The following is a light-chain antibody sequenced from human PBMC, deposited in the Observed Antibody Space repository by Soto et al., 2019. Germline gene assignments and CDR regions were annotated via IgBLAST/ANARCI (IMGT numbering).Light chain of an antibody. Sequence: EIVMTQSPATLSVSPGERAILSCRASQHIGSNLAWYQQKPGQAPRLLIYGASTRATGIPARFSDSGSGTDFTLTINRLEPEDFAVYYCQHYENTPPSVTFGPGTKVDIK. CDR1: QHIGSN. V-gene: IGKV3-15*01. CDR3: QHYENTPPSVT. J-gene: IGKJ3*01. CDR2: GAS.